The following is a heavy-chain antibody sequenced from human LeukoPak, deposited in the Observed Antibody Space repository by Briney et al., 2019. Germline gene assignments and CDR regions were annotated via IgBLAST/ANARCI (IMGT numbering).Heavy chain of an antibody. D-gene: IGHD5-18*01. CDR1: VFTFDDFT. CDR3: IKEGRGYTYGLGD. Sequence: GGALRLSCATSVFTFDDFTMHSVRQPPGKGLWWVSLICRRVDPKYYAQSLEGRFTISRDTRRRYVFLQMTSLRPDDTAFYYCIKEGRGYTYGLGDWGQGTLVTVSS. CDR2: ICRRVDPK. J-gene: IGHJ4*02. V-gene: IGHV3-43*01.